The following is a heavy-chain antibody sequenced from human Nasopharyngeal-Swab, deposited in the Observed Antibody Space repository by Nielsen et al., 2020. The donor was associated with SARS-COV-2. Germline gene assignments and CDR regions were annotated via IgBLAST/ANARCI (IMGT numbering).Heavy chain of an antibody. CDR2: IYHSGST. Sequence: SETLSLTCAVSGGSISSSNWWSWVRQPPGKGLEWIGEIYHSGSTNYNPSLKSRVTISVDKSKNQFSLKLSSVTAADTAVYYCARVGGIAVAGTGGYSDLWGRGTLVTVSS. D-gene: IGHD6-19*01. V-gene: IGHV4-4*02. CDR1: GGSISSSNW. J-gene: IGHJ2*01. CDR3: ARVGGIAVAGTGGYSDL.